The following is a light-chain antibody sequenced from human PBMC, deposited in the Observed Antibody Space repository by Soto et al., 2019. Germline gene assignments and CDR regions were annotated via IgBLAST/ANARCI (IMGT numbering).Light chain of an antibody. CDR1: QVIGDT. CDR3: QPYYDWPGP. V-gene: IGKV3-15*01. CDR2: DTS. Sequence: VTLQAPATQSVSPGEGGTLSSRASQVIGDTLSWYQHKPRQTPRLLIYDTSTRATGVTARFSGRRSGPELTLTINSLQSEDFSIYYCQPYYDWPGPVGVGTKFDIK. J-gene: IGKJ4*01.